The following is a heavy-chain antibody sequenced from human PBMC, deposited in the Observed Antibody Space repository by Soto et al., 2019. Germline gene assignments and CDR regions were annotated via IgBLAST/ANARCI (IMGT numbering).Heavy chain of an antibody. V-gene: IGHV3-23*01. CDR2: ISGSGGNT. CDR1: GFTFSSYV. Sequence: GESLKISCAASGFTFSSYVMSWVRQGPGGGLEWVSAISGSGGNTKYAASVKGRFTISRDNSKNTLYLQMNSLRADDTAIYYCAKSRSDWYVFDYWGQGALVTVSS. D-gene: IGHD6-19*01. J-gene: IGHJ4*02. CDR3: AKSRSDWYVFDY.